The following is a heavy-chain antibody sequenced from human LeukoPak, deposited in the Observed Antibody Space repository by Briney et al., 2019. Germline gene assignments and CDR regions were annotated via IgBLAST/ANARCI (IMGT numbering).Heavy chain of an antibody. Sequence: PGGSLRLSCAAAGFTFSNYAMTWVRQAPGKGLEWVAVIWYGGSNKYYADSVKGRFTISRDNAKNSLYLQMNSLRAEDTAVYYCARDVRRARTYYFDYWGQGTLVTVSS. J-gene: IGHJ4*02. CDR3: ARDVRRARTYYFDY. CDR2: IWYGGSNK. CDR1: GFTFSNYA. V-gene: IGHV3-33*08. D-gene: IGHD2/OR15-2a*01.